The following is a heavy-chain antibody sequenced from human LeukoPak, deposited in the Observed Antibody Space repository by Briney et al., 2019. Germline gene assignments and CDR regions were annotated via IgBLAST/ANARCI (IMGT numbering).Heavy chain of an antibody. CDR3: ARSKEGSPLDYYYYMDV. D-gene: IGHD4-11*01. J-gene: IGHJ6*03. CDR1: GFTFNNYA. Sequence: GGSLRLSCAASGFTFNNYAMSWVRQAPGKGLEWVSAISGSGGSTYYADSVKGRFTISRDNSKNTLYLQMNSLRAEDTAVYYCARSKEGSPLDYYYYMDVWGKGTTVTVSS. CDR2: ISGSGGST. V-gene: IGHV3-23*01.